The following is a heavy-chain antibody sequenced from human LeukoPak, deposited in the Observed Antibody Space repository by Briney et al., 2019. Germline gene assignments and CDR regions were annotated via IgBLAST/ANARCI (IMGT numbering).Heavy chain of an antibody. J-gene: IGHJ5*02. CDR2: ITNSGSTI. D-gene: IGHD7-27*01. Sequence: GGSLRLSCAASGFTFSDYYMSWIRQAPGKGLEWISYITNSGSTIYYADSVKGRFTISRDNAKKSLYLQMNSLRAEDTAVYYCARDGGRFPWGLNWFDPWGQGTLVTVSS. V-gene: IGHV3-11*04. CDR1: GFTFSDYY. CDR3: ARDGGRFPWGLNWFDP.